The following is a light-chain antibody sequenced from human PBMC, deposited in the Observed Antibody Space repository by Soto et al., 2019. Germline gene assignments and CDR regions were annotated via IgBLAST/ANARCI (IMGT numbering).Light chain of an antibody. V-gene: IGLV2-8*01. Sequence: QSALTQPPSASGSPGQSVAISCTGTTSDIGGYDYVSWYQQHPGKAPKLMLYEVNKGPSGVPDRYSGSKSGNTASLTVSGLQAGDEADYYCSSHGGNSPYVFGSGTKLTVL. J-gene: IGLJ1*01. CDR3: SSHGGNSPYV. CDR2: EVN. CDR1: TSDIGGYDY.